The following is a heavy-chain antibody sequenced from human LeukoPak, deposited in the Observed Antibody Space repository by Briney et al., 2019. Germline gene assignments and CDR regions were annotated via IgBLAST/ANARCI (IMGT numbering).Heavy chain of an antibody. CDR1: GFTFSSYA. CDR2: VVGSGGST. J-gene: IGHJ4*02. V-gene: IGHV3-23*01. CDR3: AKTSGWPYYFDY. D-gene: IGHD6-19*01. Sequence: GGSLRLSCAASGFTFSSYAMSWVRQAPGKGLEWVSAVVGSGGSTYYADSVNGRSTISRDKHKKTLHLQTDSLTAEDPAIYYCAKTSGWPYYFDYWGQGTLVTVSS.